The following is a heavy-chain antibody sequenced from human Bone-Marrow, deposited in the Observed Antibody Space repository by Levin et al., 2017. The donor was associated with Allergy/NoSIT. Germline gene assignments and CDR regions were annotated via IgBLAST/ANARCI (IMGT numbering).Heavy chain of an antibody. D-gene: IGHD3-10*01. J-gene: IGHJ3*01. CDR2: IIVMFGTE. CDR3: ARRVVPIAIFSSGSYYHHAFDL. V-gene: IGHV1-69*06. Sequence: KISCKASGGTFSHYAISWVRQAPGQGLEWLGGIIVMFGTEEYAEKFQGRVTITADKSTSTVFMELSSVRSDDTAVYYCARRVVPIAIFSSGSYYHHAFDLWGQGTMVSVSS. CDR1: GGTFSHYA.